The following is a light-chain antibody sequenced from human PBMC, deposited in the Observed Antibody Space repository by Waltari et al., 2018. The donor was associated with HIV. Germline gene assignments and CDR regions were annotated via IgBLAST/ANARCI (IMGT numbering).Light chain of an antibody. CDR2: KDR. Sequence: SYDLTQPPSVSVSPGQTARITCSGDALPKQYAFWYQQKPGQAPVLVIYKDRERPSGIPERFSGSSSGTTVTMTISGVQAEDEADYYCQSPDSGTYVVFGGGTKLTVL. CDR1: ALPKQY. V-gene: IGLV3-25*03. J-gene: IGLJ2*01. CDR3: QSPDSGTYVV.